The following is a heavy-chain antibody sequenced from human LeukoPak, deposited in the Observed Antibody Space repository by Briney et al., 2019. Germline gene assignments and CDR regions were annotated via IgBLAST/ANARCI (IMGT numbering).Heavy chain of an antibody. D-gene: IGHD3-22*01. V-gene: IGHV3-23*01. Sequence: GGALRLSCAASGFTFSSYAMSWVRQAPGKGLEWVSAISGSGGSTYYADSVKGRFTISRSNSKGTLYLQMNSLRAEDTALYYCARDFYDSTGYYYDYWGQGTLVTVSS. CDR2: ISGSGGST. CDR3: ARDFYDSTGYYYDY. J-gene: IGHJ4*02. CDR1: GFTFSSYA.